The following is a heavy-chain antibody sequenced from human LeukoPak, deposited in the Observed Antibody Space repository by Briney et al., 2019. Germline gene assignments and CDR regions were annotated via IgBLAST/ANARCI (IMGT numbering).Heavy chain of an antibody. CDR1: GFSVSTNY. V-gene: IGHV3-66*01. Sequence: GGCLRLSCAASGFSVSTNYMSWVRQAPGKGLEWVSVIYSGGSTYYADSVKGRFTISRDNSKNTLYLQMNSLRAEDTAVYYCANLFRGSSGYNFDYWGQGTLVTVSS. D-gene: IGHD3-22*01. CDR2: IYSGGST. CDR3: ANLFRGSSGYNFDY. J-gene: IGHJ4*02.